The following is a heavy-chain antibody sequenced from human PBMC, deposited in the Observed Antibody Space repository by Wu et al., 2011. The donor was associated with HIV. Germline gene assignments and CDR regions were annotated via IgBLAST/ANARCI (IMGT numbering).Heavy chain of an antibody. CDR3: TTDQSTSSFDP. CDR1: GYKFTDHY. V-gene: IGHV1-69-2*01. J-gene: IGHJ5*02. Sequence: EVQMVQSGAEVKKPGTTVKISCKVSGYKFTDHYIHWVQQAPGKGLEWMGLVDPEDAETIYAEKFQGRVTITADTSIDTAYLEVTSLRSEDTALYFCTTDQSTSSFDPWGQGTWSSSPQ. CDR2: VDPEDAET. D-gene: IGHD2/OR15-2a*01.